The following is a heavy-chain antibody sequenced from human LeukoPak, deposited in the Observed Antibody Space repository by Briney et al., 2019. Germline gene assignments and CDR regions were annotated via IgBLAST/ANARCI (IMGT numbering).Heavy chain of an antibody. CDR2: ISAYNGNT. J-gene: IGHJ6*02. CDR3: ARVQNLVGATFRYYYYYGMDV. CDR1: GYTFTSYG. Sequence: GASVKVSCKASGYTFTSYGISWVRQAPGQGLEWMGWISAYNGNTNYAQKLQGRVTMTTDTSTSTAYMELRSLRSDDTAVYYCARVQNLVGATFRYYYYYGMDVWGQETTVTVSS. V-gene: IGHV1-18*01. D-gene: IGHD1-26*01.